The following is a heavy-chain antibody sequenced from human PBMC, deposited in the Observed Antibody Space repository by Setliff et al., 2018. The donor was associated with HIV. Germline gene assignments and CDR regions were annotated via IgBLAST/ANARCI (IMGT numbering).Heavy chain of an antibody. CDR1: GGYISGSSHY. CDR3: AREGTYSGTYWVRRVASFDI. Sequence: SETLSLTCTVSGGYISGSSHYWGWIRQPPGKGLEWIGSISYSENTYYNPSLKSRVTISVDTSKNQFSLKLSSVTAADTAVYYCAREGTYSGTYWVRRVASFDIWGQGTMVTVSS. D-gene: IGHD1-26*01. CDR2: ISYSENT. J-gene: IGHJ3*02. V-gene: IGHV4-39*02.